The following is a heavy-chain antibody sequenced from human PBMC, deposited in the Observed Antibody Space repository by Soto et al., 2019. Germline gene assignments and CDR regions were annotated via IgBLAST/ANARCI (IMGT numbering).Heavy chain of an antibody. CDR3: VRAGIAAAGTRYWFVP. V-gene: IGHV4-34*01. J-gene: IGHJ5*02. CDR2: INHSGST. CDR1: GGSFSGYY. Sequence: PSETLSLTCAVYGGSFSGYYWSWIRQPPGKGLEWIGEINHSGSTNYNPSLKSRVTISVDTSKNKFSLKLSSVTAADTAVYYCVRAGIAAAGTRYWFVPWGQGTLVTVSS. D-gene: IGHD6-13*01.